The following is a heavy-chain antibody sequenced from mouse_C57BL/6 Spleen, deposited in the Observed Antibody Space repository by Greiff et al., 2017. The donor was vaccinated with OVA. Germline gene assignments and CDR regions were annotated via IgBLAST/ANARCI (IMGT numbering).Heavy chain of an antibody. CDR2: INPNNGGT. D-gene: IGHD1-1*01. Sequence: VQLQQSGPELVKPGASVKIPCKASGYTFTDYNMDWVKQSPGKSLEWIGDINPNNGGTIYNQKFKGKATLTVDKSSSTAYMELRSLTSEDTAVYYCARSDYYGSSYFDYWGQGTTLTVSS. V-gene: IGHV1-18*01. CDR3: ARSDYYGSSYFDY. CDR1: GYTFTDYN. J-gene: IGHJ2*01.